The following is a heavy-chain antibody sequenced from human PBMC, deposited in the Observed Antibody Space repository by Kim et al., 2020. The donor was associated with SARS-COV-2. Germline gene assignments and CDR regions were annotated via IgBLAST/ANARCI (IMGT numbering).Heavy chain of an antibody. Sequence: VNGRFTISRDKSKRPLDLQMNSLRAEDTAVYYCARDGVDTAMVTDYGMDLWGQGTTVTVSS. D-gene: IGHD5-18*01. CDR3: ARDGVDTAMVTDYGMDL. V-gene: IGHV3-30*01. J-gene: IGHJ6*02.